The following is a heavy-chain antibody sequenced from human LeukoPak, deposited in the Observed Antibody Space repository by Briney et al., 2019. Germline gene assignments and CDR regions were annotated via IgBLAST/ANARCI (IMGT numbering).Heavy chain of an antibody. Sequence: GESLKISCKASGYSFTTYWIVWVRQMPGKGLEWMGVIYPGDSETRYSPSFQGQVTISADKSITTAYLQWSSLKASDTAMYYCARPAAGLGGFDYWGQGTLVTVSS. J-gene: IGHJ4*02. CDR2: IYPGDSET. D-gene: IGHD3-16*01. V-gene: IGHV5-51*01. CDR1: GYSFTTYW. CDR3: ARPAAGLGGFDY.